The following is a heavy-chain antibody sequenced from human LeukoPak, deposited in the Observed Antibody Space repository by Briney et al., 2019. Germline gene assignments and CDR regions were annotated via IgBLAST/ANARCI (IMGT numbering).Heavy chain of an antibody. CDR2: VGISGDT. J-gene: IGHJ4*02. CDR3: VRGGIQVSGIDEIDY. V-gene: IGHV3-13*01. CDR1: GFTFRSYD. D-gene: IGHD6-19*01. Sequence: PGGSLRLSCAASGFTFRSYDMHWVRQVTGKGLEWVPAVGISGDTYYAGSVKGRFTISREKAKNSLYLQMNSLTAGDTAVYYCVRGGIQVSGIDEIDYWGQGTLVTVSS.